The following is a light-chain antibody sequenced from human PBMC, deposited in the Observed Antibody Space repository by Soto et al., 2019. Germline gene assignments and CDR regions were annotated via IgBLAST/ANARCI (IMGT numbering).Light chain of an antibody. CDR1: QSVNSY. J-gene: IGKJ1*01. Sequence: EIVLTQSPATLSLSPGERATLSCRASQSVNSYLAWYQQKPGQAPRLLIYDASNRATGIPARFSGSGSWTDFTLTISSLEPEDFAVYYCQQRSNWPPWTFGQGTKVEIK. CDR3: QQRSNWPPWT. CDR2: DAS. V-gene: IGKV3-11*01.